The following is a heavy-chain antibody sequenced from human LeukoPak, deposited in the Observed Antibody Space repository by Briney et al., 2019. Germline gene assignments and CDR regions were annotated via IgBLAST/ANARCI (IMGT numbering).Heavy chain of an antibody. Sequence: GASVKVSCKASGGTFSSYAISWVRQAAGQGLEWRGGIIPIFGTANYAQKFQGRGTITTDGETSTGNMELSSLSSEDTAVYYCARDRPAAMVPWYFDYWGQGTLVTVSS. D-gene: IGHD5-18*01. CDR1: GGTFSSYA. J-gene: IGHJ4*02. V-gene: IGHV1-69*05. CDR3: ARDRPAAMVPWYFDY. CDR2: IIPIFGTA.